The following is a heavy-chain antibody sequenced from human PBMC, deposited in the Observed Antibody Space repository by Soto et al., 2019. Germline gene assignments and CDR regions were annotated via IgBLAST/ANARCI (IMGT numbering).Heavy chain of an antibody. CDR3: AEAMLTVTTRRHVANYYYYYVMDV. V-gene: IGHV1-69*12. CDR1: GDTFSSYA. Sequence: QVQLMQSGAEVKKPGSSVKVSCKASGDTFSSYAISWVRQAPGQGLEWMGGIIPIFGTAKYAQKFQGRVTITAEESTSTAYRELSSLRSEDTAVYYCAEAMLTVTTRRHVANYYYYYVMDVWGQGTTVTVSS. J-gene: IGHJ6*02. CDR2: IIPIFGTA. D-gene: IGHD4-4*01.